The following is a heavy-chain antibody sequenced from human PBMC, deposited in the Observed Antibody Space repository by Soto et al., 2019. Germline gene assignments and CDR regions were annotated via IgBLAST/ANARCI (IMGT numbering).Heavy chain of an antibody. D-gene: IGHD6-25*01. CDR3: AKDRQRRTSGYFFAY. J-gene: IGHJ4*02. CDR1: GFTFSTYA. V-gene: IGHV3-23*01. CDR2: VSASGLNT. Sequence: EVQLLESGGKLVQPGGSLTLSCAASGFTFSTYAMAWVRQAPGKGLEWVSGVSASGLNTDYADPVKGRFYISRDNSKNTVSLHMNSLRAEDTALYSCAKDRQRRTSGYFFAYWGQGTPFTVSS.